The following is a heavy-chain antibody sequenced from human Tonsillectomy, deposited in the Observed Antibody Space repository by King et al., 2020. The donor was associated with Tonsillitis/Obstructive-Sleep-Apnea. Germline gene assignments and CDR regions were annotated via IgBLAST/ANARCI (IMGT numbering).Heavy chain of an antibody. J-gene: IGHJ5*02. CDR1: GGSFSGYY. CDR3: ARGDIVVVPAAQTISHWFDP. Sequence: VQLPQWGAGLLKPSETLSLTCAVYGGSFSGYYWSWIRQPPGKGLEWIGEINHSGSTNYNPSLKSRVTISVDTSKNQFSLKLSSVTAADTAVYYCARGDIVVVPAAQTISHWFDPWGQGTLVTVSS. CDR2: INHSGST. D-gene: IGHD2-2*01. V-gene: IGHV4-34*01.